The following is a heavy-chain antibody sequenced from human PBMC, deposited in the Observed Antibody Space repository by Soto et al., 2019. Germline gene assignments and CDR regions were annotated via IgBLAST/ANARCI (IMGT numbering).Heavy chain of an antibody. Sequence: ASERLALTCTLSGGCIYIYVGAGTLTHPGKGLEWIGYIYYSGSTNYNPSLKSRVTISVDTSKNQFSLKLSSVTAADTAVYYCARVTQWAVTTAVGDYYYYGMDVWGQGTTVTVSS. CDR3: ARVTQWAVTTAVGDYYYYGMDV. V-gene: IGHV4-59*01. CDR1: GGCIYIYV. J-gene: IGHJ6*02. D-gene: IGHD4-17*01. CDR2: IYYSGST.